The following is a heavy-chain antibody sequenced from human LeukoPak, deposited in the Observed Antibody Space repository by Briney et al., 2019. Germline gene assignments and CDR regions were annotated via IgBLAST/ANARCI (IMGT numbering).Heavy chain of an antibody. J-gene: IGHJ4*02. CDR3: VKDNPLDY. CDR1: GFTFSNYG. D-gene: IGHD1-14*01. V-gene: IGHV3-30*02. Sequence: PGGSLRLSCGASGFTFSNYGMLWVRQAPGKGLEWVAFIRYDGNNKLYADSMKGRFTISRDNSKNTLYLHINSLRAEDTAVHYCVKDNPLDYWGQGTLVTVSS. CDR2: IRYDGNNK.